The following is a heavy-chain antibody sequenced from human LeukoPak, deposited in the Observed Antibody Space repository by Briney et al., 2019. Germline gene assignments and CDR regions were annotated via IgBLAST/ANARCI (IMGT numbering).Heavy chain of an antibody. CDR1: GGSLSGYY. CDR2: INHSGST. CDR3: ARVDDYDILTGYYN. Sequence: SETLSLTCAVYGGSLSGYYWSWIRQPPGKGLEWIGEINHSGSTNYHPSLKSRVTISVDTSENQFSLKLSSVTAADTAVYYCARVDDYDILTGYYNWGQGTLVTVSS. V-gene: IGHV4-34*01. J-gene: IGHJ4*02. D-gene: IGHD3-9*01.